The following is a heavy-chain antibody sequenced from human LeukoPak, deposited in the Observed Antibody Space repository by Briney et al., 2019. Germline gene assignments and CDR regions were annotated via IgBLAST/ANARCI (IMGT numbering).Heavy chain of an antibody. D-gene: IGHD2-2*02. CDR3: ARELPYCSSTSCYTGWFDP. Sequence: PSETLSLTCTVSGGSISSYYWSWIRQPPGKGLEWIGYIYYSGSTNYNPSLKSRVTISVDTSKNQFSLKLSSVTAADTAVYYCARELPYCSSTSCYTGWFDPWGQGTLVTVSS. CDR1: GGSISSYY. CDR2: IYYSGST. V-gene: IGHV4-59*12. J-gene: IGHJ5*02.